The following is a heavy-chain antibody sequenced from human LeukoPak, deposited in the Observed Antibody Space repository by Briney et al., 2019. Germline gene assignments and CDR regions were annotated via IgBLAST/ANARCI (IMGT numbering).Heavy chain of an antibody. D-gene: IGHD6-19*01. Sequence: GGSLRLSCAASGFTFSSYSMNWVRQAPGKGLEWVSSISSSSSYIYYADSVKGRFTISRDNAKNSLYLQMNSLRAEDTAVYYCARRGWQWLSPLDYWAQGTLVTVSS. J-gene: IGHJ4*02. CDR3: ARRGWQWLSPLDY. CDR1: GFTFSSYS. V-gene: IGHV3-21*01. CDR2: ISSSSSYI.